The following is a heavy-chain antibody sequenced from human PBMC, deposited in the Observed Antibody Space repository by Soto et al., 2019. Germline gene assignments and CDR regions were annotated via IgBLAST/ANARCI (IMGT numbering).Heavy chain of an antibody. CDR3: ARGDRQSSSWGYYFDY. CDR1: GYTFTSYA. J-gene: IGHJ4*02. V-gene: IGHV1-3*01. CDR2: INAGNGNT. Sequence: ASEKVSCKASGYTFTSYAMHLVRQAPGQRLERMGGINAGNGNTTYAQKFRGRVTMTRDTSASTVYMELSSLRSEDTALYYCARGDRQSSSWGYYFDYWGQGTLVTVSS. D-gene: IGHD6-6*01.